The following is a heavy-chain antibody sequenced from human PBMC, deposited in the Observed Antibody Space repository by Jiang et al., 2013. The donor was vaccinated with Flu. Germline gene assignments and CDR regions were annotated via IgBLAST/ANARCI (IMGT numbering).Heavy chain of an antibody. CDR1: GYSFTKYG. CDR2: GSAGNGDT. CDR3: ARGLYYGMNV. Sequence: SGAEVKKPGASVKVSCKASGYSFTKYGMHWVRQAPGQRLEWMGWGSAGNGDTKFSQKFQGRVSITRDTSASTAYMELSSLTSEDTAVYYCARGLYYGMNVWGQGTTVTVSS. V-gene: IGHV1-3*01. J-gene: IGHJ6*02.